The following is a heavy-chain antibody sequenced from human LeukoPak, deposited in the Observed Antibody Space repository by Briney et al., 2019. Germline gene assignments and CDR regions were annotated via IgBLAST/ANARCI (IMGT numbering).Heavy chain of an antibody. CDR2: MSPSGSS. Sequence: SETLSLTCAVYGGSFSDYYWTWIRQPPGNGLEWIGAMSPSGSSNYNPSLKSRVTISVDTSKNQFSLKLRSVTAADTAVYYCARGRQDVNMILVVMAGVSYYLDVWSKGTTVTVS. J-gene: IGHJ6*03. CDR1: GGSFSDYY. CDR3: ARGRQDVNMILVVMAGVSYYLDV. D-gene: IGHD3-22*01. V-gene: IGHV4-34*01.